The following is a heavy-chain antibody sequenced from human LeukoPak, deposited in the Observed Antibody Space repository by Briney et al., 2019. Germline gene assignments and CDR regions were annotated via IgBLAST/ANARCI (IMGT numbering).Heavy chain of an antibody. CDR3: ARAAESYGDTYYYHYYMDV. CDR2: MNPNSGNT. V-gene: IGHV1-8*03. CDR1: GYTFTSYD. D-gene: IGHD4-17*01. Sequence: GASVKVSCKASGYTFTSYDINWVRQATGQGLEWMGWMNPNSGNTGYAQKFQGRVTITRNTSISTAYMELSSQRSEDTALYYCARAAESYGDTYYYHYYMDVWGKGTTVTVSS. J-gene: IGHJ6*03.